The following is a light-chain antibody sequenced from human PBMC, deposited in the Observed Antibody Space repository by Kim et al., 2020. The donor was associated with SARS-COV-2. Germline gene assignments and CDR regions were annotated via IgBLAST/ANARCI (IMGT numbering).Light chain of an antibody. Sequence: SYELTQPPSLSVAPGKTAKITCGGNNIGSKNVHWYHQKPGQAPVLVIYYDSDRPSGIPERFSGSNSGTTATLTISRVEAGDEADYYCQVWDSSSDHWVFGGGTQLTVL. CDR2: YDS. CDR3: QVWDSSSDHWV. J-gene: IGLJ3*02. V-gene: IGLV3-21*04. CDR1: NIGSKN.